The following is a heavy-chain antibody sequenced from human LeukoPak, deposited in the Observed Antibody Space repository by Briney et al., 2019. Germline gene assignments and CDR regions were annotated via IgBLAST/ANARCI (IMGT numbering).Heavy chain of an antibody. CDR2: ISGSGVPT. CDR3: AKSGTGKIRGVTPPSWFDP. CDR1: GFIFSNYG. J-gene: IGHJ5*02. D-gene: IGHD3-10*01. Sequence: GGSLRLSCAASGFIFSNYGMSWVRQAPGKGLVWVSSISGSGVPTYYADSVKGRFTVSRDNSKSTLYLQMSSLRAEDTAVYYCAKSGTGKIRGVTPPSWFDPWGQGTLVTVSS. V-gene: IGHV3-23*01.